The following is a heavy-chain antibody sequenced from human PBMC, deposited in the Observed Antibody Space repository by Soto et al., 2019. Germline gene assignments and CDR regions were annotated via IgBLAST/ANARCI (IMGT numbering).Heavy chain of an antibody. CDR2: INHSGST. CDR1: GGSFSGYY. Sequence: SETLSLTCAVYGGSFSGYYWSWIRQPPGKGLEWIGEINHSGSTNYNPSLKSRVTISVDTSKNQFSLKLSSVTAADTAVYYCGRCSTYYYDSSGPTFDYWGQGTLVTVSS. J-gene: IGHJ4*02. CDR3: GRCSTYYYDSSGPTFDY. D-gene: IGHD3-22*01. V-gene: IGHV4-34*01.